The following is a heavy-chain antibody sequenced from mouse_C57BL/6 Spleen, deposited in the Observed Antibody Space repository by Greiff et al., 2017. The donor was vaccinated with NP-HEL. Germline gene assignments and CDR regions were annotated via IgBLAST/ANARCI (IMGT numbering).Heavy chain of an antibody. Sequence: EVQVVESGGGLVKPGGSLKLSCAASGFTFSDYGMHWVRQAPEKGLEWVAYISSGSSTIYYADTVKGRFTISRDNAKNTLFLQMTSLRSEDTAMYYCAKGETGRFAYWGQGTLVTVSA. D-gene: IGHD4-1*01. J-gene: IGHJ3*01. V-gene: IGHV5-17*01. CDR2: ISSGSSTI. CDR1: GFTFSDYG. CDR3: AKGETGRFAY.